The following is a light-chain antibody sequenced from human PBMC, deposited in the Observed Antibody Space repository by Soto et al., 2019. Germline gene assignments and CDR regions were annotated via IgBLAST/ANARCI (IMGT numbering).Light chain of an antibody. Sequence: QSALTQPASVSESPGQSITISCTGSSSDVGGYNYVSWYQQHPGKAPKLIIFDVSSRPSGVSNRFSGSKSGNTASLTISGLQAEDEADYYCSSYTSSSAPVLFGGGTKLTVL. CDR3: SSYTSSSAPVL. V-gene: IGLV2-14*01. CDR2: DVS. J-gene: IGLJ2*01. CDR1: SSDVGGYNY.